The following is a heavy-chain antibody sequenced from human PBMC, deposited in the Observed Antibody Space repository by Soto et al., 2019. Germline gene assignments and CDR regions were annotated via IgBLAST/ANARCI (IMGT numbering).Heavy chain of an antibody. CDR2: IFPKFGTT. V-gene: IGHV1-69*01. CDR1: GDTDTNYV. J-gene: IGHJ6*02. Sequence: QVQLVQSGAEVKKPGSSVKVSCKASGDTDTNYVISWVRQAPGQGLEWMGGIFPKFGTTYSAQKLQDRLTITADERTSTVYMQRTSLRLDATAVYYCEAEMTFGKLAVVWCQGTTVTVSS. CDR3: EAEMTFGKLAVV. D-gene: IGHD3-16*01.